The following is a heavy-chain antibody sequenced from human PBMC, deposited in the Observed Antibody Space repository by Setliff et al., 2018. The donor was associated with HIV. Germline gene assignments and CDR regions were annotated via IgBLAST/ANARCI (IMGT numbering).Heavy chain of an antibody. J-gene: IGHJ4*02. CDR2: ITIGSGDV. V-gene: IGHV3-21*04. Sequence: PGGSLRLSCAASGFTFRNYKMNWVRQAPGKGLEWVSSITIGSGDVFYADSAQGRFTIFRDNAKNTLFLQMNSLRPEDTATYYCVRDPIEGYPDYFDYWGQGTLVTVSS. D-gene: IGHD1-26*01. CDR3: VRDPIEGYPDYFDY. CDR1: GFTFRNYK.